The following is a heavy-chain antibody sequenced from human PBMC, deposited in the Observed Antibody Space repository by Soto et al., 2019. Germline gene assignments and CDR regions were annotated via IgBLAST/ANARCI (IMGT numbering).Heavy chain of an antibody. J-gene: IGHJ6*02. CDR1: GYTFTGYY. D-gene: IGHD2-2*01. Sequence: QVQLVQSGAEVKTPGASVRVSCKASGYTFTGYYIHWVREAPGQGLEWMGWINPQTGGTSYAQKFQGRVTLSRDTSINTAYLELSRLRFDDAAVYFCARERYQVISDDMDVWGQGTTVTVSS. CDR3: ARERYQVISDDMDV. CDR2: INPQTGGT. V-gene: IGHV1-2*02.